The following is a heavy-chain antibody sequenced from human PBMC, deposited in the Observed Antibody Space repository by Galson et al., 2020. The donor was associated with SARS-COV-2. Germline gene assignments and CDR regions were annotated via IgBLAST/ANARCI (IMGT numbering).Heavy chain of an antibody. Sequence: VMETGGSLRLSCKGSGYSFTSYWIGWVRQMPGKGLEWMGIIYPGDSDTRYSPSFQGQVTISADKSISTAYLQWSSLKASDTAMYYCARVPAAATPLDYWGQGTLVTVSS. CDR1: GYSFTSYW. CDR2: IYPGDSDT. J-gene: IGHJ4*02. CDR3: ARVPAAATPLDY. D-gene: IGHD2-2*01. V-gene: IGHV5-51*01.